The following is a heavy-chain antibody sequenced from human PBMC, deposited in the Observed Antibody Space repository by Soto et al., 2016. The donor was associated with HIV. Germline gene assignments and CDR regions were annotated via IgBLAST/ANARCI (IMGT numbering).Heavy chain of an antibody. CDR3: ARVNVVGVDYGMDV. D-gene: IGHD2-21*01. CDR2: INPNSGGT. CDR1: GYIFSNYG. Sequence: QVKLMQSGAEVKKSGASVKVSCKASGYIFSNYGFSWVRQAPGQGLEWVGWINPNSGGTNYVQKFQGRVTMTRDTSISTAYMELSRLRSDDSAVYYCARVNVVGVDYGMDVWGQGATVTVSS. V-gene: IGHV1-2*02. J-gene: IGHJ6*02.